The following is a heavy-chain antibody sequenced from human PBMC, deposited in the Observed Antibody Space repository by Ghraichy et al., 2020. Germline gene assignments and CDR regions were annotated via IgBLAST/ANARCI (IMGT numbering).Heavy chain of an antibody. Sequence: GGSLRLSCAASGFSFSTYGINWVRQAPGKGLEWVAVIWYDGSKRYYADSVQGRFTISRDNSRNTVHLQMNSLSAEDTAVYYCARVSPHYDIFPRYGMDVWGQGTMVTVSS. V-gene: IGHV3-33*01. CDR1: GFSFSTYG. CDR3: ARVSPHYDIFPRYGMDV. J-gene: IGHJ6*02. CDR2: IWYDGSKR. D-gene: IGHD3-9*01.